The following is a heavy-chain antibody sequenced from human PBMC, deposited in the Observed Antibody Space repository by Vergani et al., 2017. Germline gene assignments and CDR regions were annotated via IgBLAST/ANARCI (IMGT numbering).Heavy chain of an antibody. Sequence: EVQLLESGGDLVQPGGSLRLSCAAYGFTFIMHAMSWVRQAPGKGLEWIGFIRSKTYGATTEYAASVRGRFTISRDDSKGIAYLQMSSLKKEDTAVYRCAVEIYDYGGSRDFDYWGQGTLVVVSS. CDR1: GFTFIMHA. D-gene: IGHD4-23*01. J-gene: IGHJ4*02. CDR2: IRSKTYGATT. V-gene: IGHV3-49*04. CDR3: AVEIYDYGGSRDFDY.